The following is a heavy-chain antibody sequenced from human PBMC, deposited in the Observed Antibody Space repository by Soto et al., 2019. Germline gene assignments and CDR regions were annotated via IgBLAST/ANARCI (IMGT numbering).Heavy chain of an antibody. CDR3: ARYRREAVAGYTLDN. J-gene: IGHJ4*02. V-gene: IGHV4-59*01. CDR2: VYNSGST. D-gene: IGHD6-13*01. CDR1: GGSIISNY. Sequence: SETLSLTCTFSGGSIISNYWTWIRQPPGKGLEWIGYVYNSGSTNYNPSLKSRVTISEDTSKSQFSLKVNSMTAADTAVYYCARYRREAVAGYTLDNWGQGILVTVSS.